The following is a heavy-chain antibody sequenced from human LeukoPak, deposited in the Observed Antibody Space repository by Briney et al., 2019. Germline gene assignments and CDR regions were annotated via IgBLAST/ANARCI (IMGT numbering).Heavy chain of an antibody. CDR3: ARANYDILTGEEYFQH. J-gene: IGHJ1*01. CDR1: GFTFSSYE. CDR2: IWYDGSNK. Sequence: GGSLRLSCAASGFTFSSYEMNWVRQAPGKGLEWVAVIWYDGSNKYYADSVKGRFTISRGNSKNTLYLQMNSLRAEDTAVYYCARANYDILTGEEYFQHWGQGTLVTVSS. V-gene: IGHV3-33*08. D-gene: IGHD3-9*01.